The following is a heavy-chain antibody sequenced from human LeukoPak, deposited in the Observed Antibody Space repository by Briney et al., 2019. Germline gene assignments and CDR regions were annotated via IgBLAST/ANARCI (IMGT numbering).Heavy chain of an antibody. D-gene: IGHD6-13*01. CDR2: ISSSSSTI. J-gene: IGHJ4*02. V-gene: IGHV3-48*01. CDR3: ARDSRGSNWYFAFDQYYFDY. Sequence: GGSLRLSCAASGFTFSSYSMNWVRQAPGKGLEWVSYISSSSSTIYYADSVKGRFTISRDNAKNSLYLQMNSLRAEDTAVYYCARDSRGSNWYFAFDQYYFDYWGQGTLVTVSS. CDR1: GFTFSSYS.